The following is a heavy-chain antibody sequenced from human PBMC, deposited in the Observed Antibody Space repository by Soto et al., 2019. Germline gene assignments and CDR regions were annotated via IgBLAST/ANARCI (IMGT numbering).Heavy chain of an antibody. CDR2: IIPIFGTA. Sequence: SVKVSCKASGGTFSSYAISWVRQAPGQGLEWMGGIIPIFGTANYAQKFQGRVTITADESTSTAYMELSSLRSEDTAVYYCAREIAVAGTGGYYYGMDVWGQGTTVTVSS. D-gene: IGHD6-19*01. CDR1: GGTFSSYA. V-gene: IGHV1-69*13. CDR3: AREIAVAGTGGYYYGMDV. J-gene: IGHJ6*02.